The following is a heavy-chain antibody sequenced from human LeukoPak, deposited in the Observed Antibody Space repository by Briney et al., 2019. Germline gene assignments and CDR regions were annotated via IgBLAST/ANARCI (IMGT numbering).Heavy chain of an antibody. CDR3: AGSTIFGVPWHFDL. D-gene: IGHD3-3*01. Sequence: NPSETLSLTCTVSGGSISSYYWSWIRQPPGKGLEWIGYIYYSGSTNYNPSLKSRVTISVDTSKNQFSLKLNSVTAADTAVYSCAGSTIFGVPWHFDLWGRGTLVTVSS. J-gene: IGHJ2*01. CDR2: IYYSGST. CDR1: GGSISSYY. V-gene: IGHV4-59*01.